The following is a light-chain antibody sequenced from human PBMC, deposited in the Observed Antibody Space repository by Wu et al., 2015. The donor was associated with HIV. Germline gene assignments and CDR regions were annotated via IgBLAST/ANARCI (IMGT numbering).Light chain of an antibody. J-gene: IGKJ4*01. CDR3: QQSYSTPRLT. Sequence: DIQMTQSPSSLSASVGDRVTITCRASQSISSYLNWYQQKPGKAPKLLIYTTSSLQSGVPSRFSGSGSGTDFTLTISSLQPEDFAIYYCQQSYSTPRLTFGGGTRVEIK. CDR2: TTS. CDR1: QSISSY. V-gene: IGKV1-39*01.